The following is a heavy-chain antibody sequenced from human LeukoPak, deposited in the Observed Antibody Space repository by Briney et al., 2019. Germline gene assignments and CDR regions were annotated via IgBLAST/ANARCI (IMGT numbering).Heavy chain of an antibody. D-gene: IGHD2-15*01. CDR3: ARDSVVVAANYYYYYMDV. CDR2: IYYSGST. V-gene: IGHV4-59*12. Sequence: PSETLSLTCTVSGGSISSYYWSWIRQPPGKGLEWIGYIYYSGSTNYNPSLKSRVTMSVDTSKNQFSLKLSSVTAADTAVYYCARDSVVVAANYYYYYMDVWGKGTTVTISS. J-gene: IGHJ6*03. CDR1: GGSISSYY.